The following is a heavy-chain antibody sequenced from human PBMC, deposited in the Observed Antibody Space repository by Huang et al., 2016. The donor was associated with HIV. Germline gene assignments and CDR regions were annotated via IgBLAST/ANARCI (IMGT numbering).Heavy chain of an antibody. J-gene: IGHJ5*01. CDR3: AREIMISFGGPFDS. CDR1: GGSFSGYF. CDR2: SNHAGVT. D-gene: IGHD3-16*01. Sequence: QVQLEQWGAGLLKPSVTLSLTCAVYGGSFSGYFWNWIRQSPGKGLEWIGQSNHAGVTDYNPSLKSRATISVDTSKNQFYLKLTSVTAADTAIYYCAREIMISFGGPFDSWGHGNLVTVSS. V-gene: IGHV4-34*02.